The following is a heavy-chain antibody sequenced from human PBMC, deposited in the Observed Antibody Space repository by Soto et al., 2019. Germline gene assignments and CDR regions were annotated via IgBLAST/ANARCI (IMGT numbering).Heavy chain of an antibody. J-gene: IGHJ4*02. CDR3: ANYLLGERPPTYFDS. CDR2: ISGSGDST. CDR1: GFYFSSYA. D-gene: IGHD3-16*01. V-gene: IGHV3-23*01. Sequence: GGSLRLSCAASGFYFSSYAMNWVRQAPGKGLEWVSVISGSGDSTYYADSVKGRFTISRDNSKNTLYLQMISLRAEDTAVYYCANYLLGERPPTYFDSWGQGALVTVSS.